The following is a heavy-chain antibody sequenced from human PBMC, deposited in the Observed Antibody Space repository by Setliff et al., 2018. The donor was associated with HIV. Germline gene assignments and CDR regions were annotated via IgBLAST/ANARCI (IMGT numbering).Heavy chain of an antibody. CDR1: GGTFTSYA. Sequence: SVKVSCKAFGGTFTSYAFSWVRQAPGQGLEWVGGVIPIFGSANYAQKFQGRVTITADESTSTAYMELNSLRSEDTAVYFCARDSRDIVVVIAPEPEPYYYYGMDVWGEGTTVTVSS. J-gene: IGHJ6*04. CDR2: VIPIFGSA. D-gene: IGHD2-15*01. CDR3: ARDSRDIVVVIAPEPEPYYYYGMDV. V-gene: IGHV1-69*13.